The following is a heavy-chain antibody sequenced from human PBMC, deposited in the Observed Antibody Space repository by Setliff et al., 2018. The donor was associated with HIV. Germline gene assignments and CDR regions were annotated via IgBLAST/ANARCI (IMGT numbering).Heavy chain of an antibody. V-gene: IGHV5-51*01. CDR2: IYPRDSKI. D-gene: IGHD6-25*01. CDR1: GYSFTSYW. Sequence: GESLKISCKGSGYSFTSYWIGWVRQMPGKGLEWMGIIYPRDSKIKYSPSFEGQVSISVDKSVNTAYLQWSSLKASDTAKYYCAKWGSATPYFDDWGQGTLVTVSS. J-gene: IGHJ4*02. CDR3: AKWGSATPYFDD.